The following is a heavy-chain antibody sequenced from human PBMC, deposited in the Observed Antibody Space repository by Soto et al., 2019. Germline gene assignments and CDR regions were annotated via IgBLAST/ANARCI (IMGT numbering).Heavy chain of an antibody. J-gene: IGHJ4*02. CDR3: AKGPGVLRRVPRTPPLDY. CDR2: ISGSGGST. D-gene: IGHD2-15*01. CDR1: GFTFSSYA. Sequence: GGSLRLSCAASGFTFSSYAMSWVRQAPGKGLEWVSAISGSGGSTYYADSVKGRFTISRDNSKNTLYLQMNSLRAEDTAVYYCAKGPGVLRRVPRTPPLDYWGQGTLVTVSS. V-gene: IGHV3-23*01.